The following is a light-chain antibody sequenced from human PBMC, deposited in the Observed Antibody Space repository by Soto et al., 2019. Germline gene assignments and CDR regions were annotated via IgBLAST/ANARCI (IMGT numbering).Light chain of an antibody. V-gene: IGKV3-20*01. CDR1: QRVSSRN. Sequence: EIVLTQSPGTLSLSPRERATLSCRASQRVSSRNLAWYQQKPCQAPRLLIYDASSRATGIPDRFSGSGSVTEFTLTINRLEPEDFAVYFCQQYSDLPYTFGQGTKLEVK. J-gene: IGKJ2*01. CDR2: DAS. CDR3: QQYSDLPYT.